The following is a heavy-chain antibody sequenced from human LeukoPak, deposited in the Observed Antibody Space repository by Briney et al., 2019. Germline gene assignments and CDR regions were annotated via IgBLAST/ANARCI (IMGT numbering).Heavy chain of an antibody. D-gene: IGHD1-26*01. J-gene: IGHJ4*02. Sequence: GGSLRLSCVASGFTFTSYGMHWVRQAPGKGLEWVAVTAYDGTYKYYADSVKGRFTISRDTSKNTVYLQMSSLRDEDTAVYYCAKTRRAGSYYLHFDYWGQGTLVTVSS. CDR1: GFTFTSYG. CDR3: AKTRRAGSYYLHFDY. V-gene: IGHV3-30*18. CDR2: TAYDGTYK.